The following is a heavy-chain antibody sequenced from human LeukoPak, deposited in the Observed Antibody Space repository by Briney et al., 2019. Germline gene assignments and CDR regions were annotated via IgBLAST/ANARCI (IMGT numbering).Heavy chain of an antibody. Sequence: GGSLRLSCAASGFTFINYWMSWVRQAPGKGLEWVANINHGGSEKYYGDSVKGRFTISRDNAKNSLYLQMNSLRAEDTAVYYCARDIRIAANYWGQGTLVTVSS. CDR2: INHGGSEK. J-gene: IGHJ4*02. V-gene: IGHV3-7*01. CDR3: ARDIRIAANY. CDR1: GFTFINYW. D-gene: IGHD6-13*01.